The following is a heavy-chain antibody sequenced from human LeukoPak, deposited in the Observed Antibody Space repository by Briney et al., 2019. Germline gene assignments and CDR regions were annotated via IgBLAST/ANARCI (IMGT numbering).Heavy chain of an antibody. CDR1: GFTFSIYA. Sequence: QPGGSLRLSCAASGFTFSIYAMHWVRQAPGKGLEWVAFIRYDGSDKYFADSVKGRFTISRDISKNTVYLQMNSLRAEDTAIYYCAKVFQQWLVWWSFDYWGQGVLVTVSS. D-gene: IGHD6-19*01. CDR2: IRYDGSDK. J-gene: IGHJ4*02. V-gene: IGHV3-30*02. CDR3: AKVFQQWLVWWSFDY.